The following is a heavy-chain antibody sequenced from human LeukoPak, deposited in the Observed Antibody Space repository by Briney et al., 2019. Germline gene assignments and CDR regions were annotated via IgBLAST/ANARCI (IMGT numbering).Heavy chain of an antibody. Sequence: ASVKVSCKASGYTFTSYYMHWLRQAPGQGLEWMGIINPSGGSTSYAQKFQGRVTMTRDTSTRTVYMELSSLRSEDTAVYYCARDGSHLRDLDYWGQGTLVTVSS. J-gene: IGHJ4*02. CDR3: ARDGSHLRDLDY. V-gene: IGHV1-46*01. CDR2: INPSGGST. CDR1: GYTFTSYY. D-gene: IGHD4-17*01.